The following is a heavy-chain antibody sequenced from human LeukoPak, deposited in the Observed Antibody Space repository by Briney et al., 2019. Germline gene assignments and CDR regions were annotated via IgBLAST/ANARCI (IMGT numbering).Heavy chain of an antibody. CDR3: ARAGYSSGWFLV. CDR2: IYYSGST. V-gene: IGHV4-31*03. CDR1: GGSISSGGYY. J-gene: IGHJ4*02. D-gene: IGHD6-19*01. Sequence: SETLSLTCTVSGGSISSGGYYWSWIRQHPGQGLEWIGYIYYSGSTYYNPSLKSRVTISVDTSKNQFSLKLSSVTAADTAVYYCARAGYSSGWFLVWGQGTLVTVSS.